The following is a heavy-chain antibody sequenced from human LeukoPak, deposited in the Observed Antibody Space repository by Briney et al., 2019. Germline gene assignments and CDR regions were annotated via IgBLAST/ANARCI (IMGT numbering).Heavy chain of an antibody. Sequence: GASVRVSCKASGYTFTSYGISWVRQAPGQGLEWMGWISAYNGNTNYAQKLQGRVTMTTDTSTSTVYMELRSLRSDDTAVYYCARDEIVPAATIGYWGQGTLVTVSS. V-gene: IGHV1-18*01. CDR2: ISAYNGNT. CDR3: ARDEIVPAATIGY. D-gene: IGHD2-2*01. J-gene: IGHJ4*02. CDR1: GYTFTSYG.